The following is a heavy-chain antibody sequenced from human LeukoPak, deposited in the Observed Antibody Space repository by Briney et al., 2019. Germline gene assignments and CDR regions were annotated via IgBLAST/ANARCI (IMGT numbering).Heavy chain of an antibody. D-gene: IGHD3-16*01. CDR2: ISSSSNYI. CDR3: ARVRDGLGEY. Sequence: PGGSLRLSCAASGFTFNAYTMSWVRQAPGKGLEWVSFISSSSNYIYYADSVKGRFTISRDNAKNSLYLQMNSLRAEDTAVYYCARVRDGLGEYWGQGTLVTVSS. CDR1: GFTFNAYT. J-gene: IGHJ4*02. V-gene: IGHV3-21*06.